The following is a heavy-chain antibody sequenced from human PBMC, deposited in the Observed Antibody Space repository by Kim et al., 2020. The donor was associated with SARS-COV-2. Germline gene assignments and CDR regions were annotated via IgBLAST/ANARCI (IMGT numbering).Heavy chain of an antibody. CDR2: IGWQTTTK. CDR1: GFTLDDNA. Sequence: GGSLRLSCAASGFTLDDNAMHWVRQAPGRGLEWVSGIGWQTTTKGFADSVRGRFTISRDNAKNSLYLEMNSLRADDTALYYCVRGRNRILHASASGWGWYCDLWGRGTLVTVSS. D-gene: IGHD6-19*01. J-gene: IGHJ2*01. V-gene: IGHV3-9*01. CDR3: VRGRNRILHASASGWGWYCDL.